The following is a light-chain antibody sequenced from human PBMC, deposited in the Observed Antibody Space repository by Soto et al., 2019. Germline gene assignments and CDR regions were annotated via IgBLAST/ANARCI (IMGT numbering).Light chain of an antibody. J-gene: IGKJ1*01. CDR3: QHNGTSLT. Sequence: EIVMTKSQATMSVSPGERVTLSCRASQSVSSKLAWYQQKPGQAPRLLIDGAFTRATGIPARFSGGGSGTAFTLTIISLQSEDFAVYYWQHNGTSLTFGQGTKVEIK. CDR1: QSVSSK. V-gene: IGKV3-15*01. CDR2: GAF.